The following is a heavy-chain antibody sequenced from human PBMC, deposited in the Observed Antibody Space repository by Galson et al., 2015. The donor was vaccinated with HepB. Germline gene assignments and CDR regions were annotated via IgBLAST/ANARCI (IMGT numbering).Heavy chain of an antibody. J-gene: IGHJ3*02. CDR3: ATLGDSSGYSLAADAFDI. V-gene: IGHV3-21*01. CDR1: GFTFSSYS. D-gene: IGHD3-22*01. Sequence: SLRLSCAASGFTFSSYSMNWVRQAPGKGLEWVSSISSSSSYIYYADSVKGRFTISRDNAKNSLYLQMNSLRAEDTAVYYCATLGDSSGYSLAADAFDIWGQGTMVTVSS. CDR2: ISSSSSYI.